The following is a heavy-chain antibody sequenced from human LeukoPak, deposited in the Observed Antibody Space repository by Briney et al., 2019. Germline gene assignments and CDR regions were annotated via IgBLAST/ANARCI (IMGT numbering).Heavy chain of an antibody. CDR1: GGSISNYY. J-gene: IGHJ6*03. Sequence: SETLSLTCTVSGGSISNYYWSWIRQPAGKGLEWIGRIYTSRSTNYNPSLKSRATMSVDTSKNQFSLKLDSVTAADTAVYYCARDVRRSSSSSNSYYYYMDVWGKGTTVTISS. V-gene: IGHV4-4*07. D-gene: IGHD6-6*01. CDR3: ARDVRRSSSSSNSYYYYMDV. CDR2: IYTSRST.